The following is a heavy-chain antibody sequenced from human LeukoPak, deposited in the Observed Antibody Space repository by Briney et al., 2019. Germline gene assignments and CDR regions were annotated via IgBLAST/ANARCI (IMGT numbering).Heavy chain of an antibody. D-gene: IGHD2-2*01. V-gene: IGHV4-59*01. Sequence: PSETLSLTCTVSGGSISNYYWNWIRQPPGKGLEWIGYIYYTGSTNYNPSLKSRVTISVDTSKNQFSLKLNSVTAADTAVYYCARTTEDCSSTSCYQYWFDPWGQGTLVTVSS. CDR3: ARTTEDCSSTSCYQYWFDP. J-gene: IGHJ5*02. CDR1: GGSISNYY. CDR2: IYYTGST.